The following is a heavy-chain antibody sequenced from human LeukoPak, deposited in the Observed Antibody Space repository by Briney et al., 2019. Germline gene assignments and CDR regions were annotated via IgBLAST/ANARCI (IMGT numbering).Heavy chain of an antibody. V-gene: IGHV4-59*01. CDR2: IFYSGNT. Sequence: PSETLSLTCTVSGGSFSNYYWSWIRQPPGKGLEWIGDIFYSGNTNYNPSLKSRVTISVDTSKNQFSLKLSSVTAADTAVYYCARAQRGMETKIDYWGQGTLVTVSS. CDR3: ARAQRGMETKIDY. CDR1: GGSFSNYY. D-gene: IGHD3-16*01. J-gene: IGHJ4*02.